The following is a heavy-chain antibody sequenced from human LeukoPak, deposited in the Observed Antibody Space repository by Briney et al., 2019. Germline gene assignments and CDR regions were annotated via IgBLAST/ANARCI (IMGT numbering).Heavy chain of an antibody. CDR2: ISPDGSTT. CDR3: VRGSCTWSPLGDY. D-gene: IGHD2-15*01. J-gene: IGHJ4*02. Sequence: GGSLRLSCAASGFTFSTYWMHWVRQAPGQGPVWVSRISPDGSTTTYADSVRGRFSISRDNAKNTLYMQMNSLRVDDTAVYYCVRGSCTWSPLGDYWGQGTLVTVST. V-gene: IGHV3-74*01. CDR1: GFTFSTYW.